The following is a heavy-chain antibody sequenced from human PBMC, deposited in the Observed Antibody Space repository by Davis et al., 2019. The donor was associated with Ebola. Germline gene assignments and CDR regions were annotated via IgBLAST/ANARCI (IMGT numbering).Heavy chain of an antibody. CDR1: GFTFHEHA. V-gene: IGHV3-9*01. J-gene: IGHJ4*02. D-gene: IGHD2-15*01. CDR2: FMWDGSKI. CDR3: GKDITPGGLDS. Sequence: SLKISCSASGFTFHEHAMHWVRQVPGQGLEWVSGFMWDGSKIGYADSVKGRFTISRDSAKNCLYLQMDSLRTEDTALYYCGKDITPGGLDSWGQGTLVIVSS.